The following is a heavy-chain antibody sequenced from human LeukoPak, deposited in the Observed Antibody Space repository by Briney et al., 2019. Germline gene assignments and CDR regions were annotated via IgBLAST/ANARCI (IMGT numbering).Heavy chain of an antibody. CDR3: ARSLTYYYDSSGYYYPDLFDY. CDR1: GFTFSSYA. CDR2: ISSNGGST. Sequence: GGSLRLSCAASGFTFSSYAMHWVRQAPGKGLEYASAISSNGGSTYYANSVKGRFTISRGNSKNTLYLQMGSLRAEDMAVYYCARSLTYYYDSSGYYYPDLFDYWGQGTLVTVSS. J-gene: IGHJ4*02. D-gene: IGHD3-22*01. V-gene: IGHV3-64*01.